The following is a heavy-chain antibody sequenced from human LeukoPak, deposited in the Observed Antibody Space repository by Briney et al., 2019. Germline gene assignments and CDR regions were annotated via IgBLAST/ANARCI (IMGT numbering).Heavy chain of an antibody. CDR3: ARGWDTAMTDY. Sequence: ASVKVSCKASGYTFPSHYMHWVRPAPGQGLEWMGIINPSGGSTSYAQKFQGRVTMTRDTCTSTVYMELSSLRSEDTAVYYCARGWDTAMTDYWGQGTLVTVSS. CDR1: GYTFPSHY. J-gene: IGHJ4*02. CDR2: INPSGGST. D-gene: IGHD5-18*01. V-gene: IGHV1-46*01.